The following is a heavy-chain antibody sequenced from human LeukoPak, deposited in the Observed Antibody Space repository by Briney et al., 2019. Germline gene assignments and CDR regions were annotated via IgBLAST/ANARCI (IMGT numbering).Heavy chain of an antibody. CDR2: INHSGST. D-gene: IGHD3-16*01. CDR3: ARHLDSVS. J-gene: IGHJ4*02. V-gene: IGHV4-34*01. Sequence: SETLSLTCAVYGGSFSGYFWSWIRQPPGKGLEWIGEINHSGSTNYNPSLKSRVTISVDTSKNHFSLNLNSVTAADTAVYYCARHLDSVSWGQGTLVTVSS. CDR1: GGSFSGYF.